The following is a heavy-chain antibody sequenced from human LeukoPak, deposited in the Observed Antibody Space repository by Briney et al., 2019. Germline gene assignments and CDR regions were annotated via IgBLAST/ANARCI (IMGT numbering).Heavy chain of an antibody. V-gene: IGHV3-30*14. Sequence: GRSLRLSCAASGFTFSSYAMHWVRQAPGKGLEWVAVISYDGSNKYYADSVKGRFTISRDNSKNTLYLQMNSLRAEDTAVYYCARGGTTFLDYWGQGTLVTVSS. J-gene: IGHJ4*02. D-gene: IGHD4-17*01. CDR3: ARGGTTFLDY. CDR2: ISYDGSNK. CDR1: GFTFSSYA.